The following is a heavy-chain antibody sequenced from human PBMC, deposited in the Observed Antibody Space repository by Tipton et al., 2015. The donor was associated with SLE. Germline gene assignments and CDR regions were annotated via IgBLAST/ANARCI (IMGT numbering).Heavy chain of an antibody. CDR1: GGSISSGDYY. Sequence: TLSLTCTVSGGSISSGDYYWSWIRQPPGKGLEWIGYIYYSGSTYYNPSLKSRVTISVDRSKNQFSLKLSSVTAADTAVYYFARDRRGYYYYYMDVWGKGTTVTVSS. J-gene: IGHJ6*03. V-gene: IGHV4-30-4*02. CDR3: ARDRRGYYYYYMDV. CDR2: IYYSGST.